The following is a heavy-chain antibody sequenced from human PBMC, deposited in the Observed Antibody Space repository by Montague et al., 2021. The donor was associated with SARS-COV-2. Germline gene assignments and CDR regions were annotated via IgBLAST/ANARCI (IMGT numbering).Heavy chain of an antibody. CDR2: IYHSGTT. V-gene: IGHV4-38-2*02. Sequence: SETLSLTCTVSGFSIGSGDYWGWIRQPPGKGLEWFGSIYHSGTTYYNPSLQSRLTMSIDTSTNQFSLRLTSVTAADTAVFFCVRAKAGGIRNVFDIWGQGATVTVSS. CDR3: VRAKAGGIRNVFDI. J-gene: IGHJ3*02. CDR1: GFSIGSGDY.